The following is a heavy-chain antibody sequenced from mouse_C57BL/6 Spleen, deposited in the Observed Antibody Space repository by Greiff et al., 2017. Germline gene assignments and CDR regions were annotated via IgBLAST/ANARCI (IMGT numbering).Heavy chain of an antibody. CDR1: GYSITSGYY. V-gene: IGHV3-6*01. Sequence: EVKLQESGPGLVKPSQSLSLTCSVTGYSITSGYYWNWIRQFPGNKLEWMGYISYDGSNNYNPSLKNRISITRDTSKNQFFLKLNSVTTEDTATYYCARENWDEDYFDYWGQGTTRTVSS. CDR3: ARENWDEDYFDY. D-gene: IGHD4-1*01. CDR2: ISYDGSN. J-gene: IGHJ2*01.